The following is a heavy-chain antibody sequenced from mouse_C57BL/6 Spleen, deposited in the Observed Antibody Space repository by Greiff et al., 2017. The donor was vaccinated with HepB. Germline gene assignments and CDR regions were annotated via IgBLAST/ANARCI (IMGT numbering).Heavy chain of an antibody. CDR1: GYSITSGYD. J-gene: IGHJ3*01. V-gene: IGHV3-1*01. D-gene: IGHD2-3*01. CDR3: ARDDGYYWFAY. Sequence: EVKLQESGPGMVKPSQSLSLTCTVTGYSITSGYDWHWIRHFPGNKLEWMGYISYSGSTNYNPSLKSRISITHDTSKNHFFLKLNSVTTEDTATYYCARDDGYYWFAYWGQGTLVTVSA. CDR2: ISYSGST.